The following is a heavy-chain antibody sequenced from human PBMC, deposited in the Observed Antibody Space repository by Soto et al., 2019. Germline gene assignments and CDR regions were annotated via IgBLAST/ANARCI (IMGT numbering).Heavy chain of an antibody. Sequence: QVQLQESGPGLVKPSETLSLTCTVSGGSVSSGSYYWSWIRQPPGKGLEWIGYIYYSGSTNYNPSLESRVSISVDTSKNQFSLKLSSVTAADTAVYYCASYSSGWSRGAFDIWGQGTMVTVSS. D-gene: IGHD6-19*01. CDR3: ASYSSGWSRGAFDI. V-gene: IGHV4-61*01. J-gene: IGHJ3*02. CDR2: IYYSGST. CDR1: GGSVSSGSYY.